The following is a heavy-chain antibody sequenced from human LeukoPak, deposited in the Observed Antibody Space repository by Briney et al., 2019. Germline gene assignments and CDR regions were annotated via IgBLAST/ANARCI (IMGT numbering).Heavy chain of an antibody. V-gene: IGHV3-66*01. D-gene: IGHD3-22*01. CDR3: ARDLLLRN. Sequence: GGSLRLSCTGSGFTFSSYEMNWVRQAPGKGLEWVSVIYSGGSTYYADSVKGRFTISRDNSKNTLYLQMNSLRAEDTAVYYCARDLLLRNWGQGTLVTVSS. CDR1: GFTFSSYE. CDR2: IYSGGST. J-gene: IGHJ4*02.